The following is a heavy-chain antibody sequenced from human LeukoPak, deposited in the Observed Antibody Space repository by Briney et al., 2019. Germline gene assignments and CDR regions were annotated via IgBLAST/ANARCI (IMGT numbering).Heavy chain of an antibody. D-gene: IGHD6-13*01. CDR1: GGSISSYY. J-gene: IGHJ4*02. CDR3: ARLLPGIAAAGTGSDY. V-gene: IGHV4-4*07. CDR2: IYTSGST. Sequence: SETLSLTCTVSGGSISSYYWSWIRQPAGKGLEWIGRIYTSGSTNYNPSLKSQVTMSVDTSKNQFSLKLSSVTAADTAVYYCARLLPGIAAAGTGSDYWGQGTLVTVSS.